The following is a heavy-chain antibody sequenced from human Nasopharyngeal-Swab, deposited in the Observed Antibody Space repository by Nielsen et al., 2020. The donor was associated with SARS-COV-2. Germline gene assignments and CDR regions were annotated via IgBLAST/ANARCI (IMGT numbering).Heavy chain of an antibody. V-gene: IGHV1-18*04. D-gene: IGHD6-13*01. Sequence: ASVKVSCKASGYTFSSYGITWVRQAPGQGLEWMGWTSAYNGLTDYAQKFQGRVTMTTDTSTSTSYMELRSLRSDDTAVYYCARDRSSDTWYVIHYWGQGTLVTVSS. J-gene: IGHJ4*02. CDR3: ARDRSSDTWYVIHY. CDR2: TSAYNGLT. CDR1: GYTFSSYG.